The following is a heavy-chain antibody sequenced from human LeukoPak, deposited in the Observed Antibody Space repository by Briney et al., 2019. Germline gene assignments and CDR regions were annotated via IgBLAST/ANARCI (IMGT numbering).Heavy chain of an antibody. CDR3: ARQDPGYSSGVDAFDI. J-gene: IGHJ3*02. D-gene: IGHD6-19*01. CDR1: GYSFTSYW. V-gene: IGHV5-51*01. CDR2: IYPGDSDI. Sequence: GESLKISCKGSGYSFTSYWIGWVRQMPGKGLEWMGTIYPGDSDIRYSPSFQGQVTVSVDKSINTAYLQWSSLKASDTAMYYCARQDPGYSSGVDAFDIWGQGTMVTVSS.